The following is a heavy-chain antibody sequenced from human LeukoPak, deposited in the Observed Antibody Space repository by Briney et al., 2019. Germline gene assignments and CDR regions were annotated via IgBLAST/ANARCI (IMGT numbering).Heavy chain of an antibody. V-gene: IGHV3-74*01. J-gene: IGHJ3*02. Sequence: GGSLRLSCAASGFTFSSYWMHWVRQAPGKGLVWVSRINSDGSSTSYADSVKGRFTISRDNAKNTLYLQMNSLRADDTAVYYCARVQGHPPNGLDIWGQGIMVTVSS. D-gene: IGHD2-8*01. CDR2: INSDGSST. CDR1: GFTFSSYW. CDR3: ARVQGHPPNGLDI.